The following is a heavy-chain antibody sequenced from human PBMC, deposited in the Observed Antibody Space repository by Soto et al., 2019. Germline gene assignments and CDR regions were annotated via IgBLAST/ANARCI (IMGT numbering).Heavy chain of an antibody. CDR2: IYYSGST. CDR3: ARGLIVVVPAADNWFDP. J-gene: IGHJ5*02. CDR1: GGSISSGGYY. V-gene: IGHV4-31*03. Sequence: LSLTCTVSGGSISSGGYYWSWIRQHPGKGLEWIGYIYYSGSTYYNPSLKSRVTISVDTSKNQFSLKLSSVTAADTAVYYCARGLIVVVPAADNWFDPWGQGTLVTVSS. D-gene: IGHD2-2*01.